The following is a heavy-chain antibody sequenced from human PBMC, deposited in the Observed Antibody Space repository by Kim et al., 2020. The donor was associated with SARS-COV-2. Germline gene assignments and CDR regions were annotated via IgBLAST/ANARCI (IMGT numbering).Heavy chain of an antibody. D-gene: IGHD3-3*01. Sequence: GGSLRLSCAASGFTFSSYGMHWVRQAPGKGLEWVAVIWYDGSNKYYADSVKGRFTISRDNSKNTLYLQMNSLRAEDTAVYYCARDGQYYDFWSGYSTGYFDYWGQGTLVTVSS. CDR3: ARDGQYYDFWSGYSTGYFDY. V-gene: IGHV3-33*01. CDR1: GFTFSSYG. CDR2: IWYDGSNK. J-gene: IGHJ4*02.